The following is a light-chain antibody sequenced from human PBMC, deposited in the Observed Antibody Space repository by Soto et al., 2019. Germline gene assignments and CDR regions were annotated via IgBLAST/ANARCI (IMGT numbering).Light chain of an antibody. V-gene: IGKV3-15*01. Sequence: EIVMTQSPATLSVSPGERVTLSCRASQSVSNKLAWYQQKPGQAPRLLIYSASTRATDIPARFSGSGSGTEFTLTISSLQSGDFAVYYCQQYANWPPVTFGQGTRLDIK. CDR1: QSVSNK. CDR3: QQYANWPPVT. CDR2: SAS. J-gene: IGKJ5*01.